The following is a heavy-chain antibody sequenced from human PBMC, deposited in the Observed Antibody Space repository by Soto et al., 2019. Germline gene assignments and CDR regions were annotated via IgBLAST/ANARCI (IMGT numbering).Heavy chain of an antibody. D-gene: IGHD5-18*01. J-gene: IGHJ4*02. CDR2: ISGSGATK. Sequence: GGSLRLSCAASGFTFSSHSINWVRQAPGKGLEWVSYISGSGATKYCADSVKGRFTISRDNARNSLYLQMSSLSDEDTAVYYCARAIRGFSYVVDYWGQGTLVTVSS. CDR1: GFTFSSHS. CDR3: ARAIRGFSYVVDY. V-gene: IGHV3-48*02.